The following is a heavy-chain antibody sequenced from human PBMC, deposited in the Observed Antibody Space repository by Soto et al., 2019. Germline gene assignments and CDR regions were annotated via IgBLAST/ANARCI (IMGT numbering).Heavy chain of an antibody. J-gene: IGHJ4*02. V-gene: IGHV1-2*02. CDR3: ASAAVTGTAGLDF. CDR2: INPNSGGT. Sequence: AAVKVSCKASGGTFSSYAISWGRQAPGQGLEWMGWINPNSGGTESAEKFQGRVTMTRDTSISTAYIELSRLTSDDTAVDYYASAAVTGTAGLDFWGQGTQVTVSS. D-gene: IGHD6-19*01. CDR1: GGTFSSYA.